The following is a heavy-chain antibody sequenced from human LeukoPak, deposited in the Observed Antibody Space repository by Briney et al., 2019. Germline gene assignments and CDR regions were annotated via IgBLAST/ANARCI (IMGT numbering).Heavy chain of an antibody. V-gene: IGHV4-39*07. D-gene: IGHD3-16*01. CDR1: GGSISSGTYY. Sequence: PSENLSLTCTVSGGSISSGTYYWGWIRQPPGKGLEWIGSIYHSGNAYYNQSLMSRVTISVDTSKNQFSLKVSSATAADTAVYYCARDLRGAYMDCFDYWGQGTLVTVSS. CDR2: IYHSGNA. CDR3: ARDLRGAYMDCFDY. J-gene: IGHJ4*02.